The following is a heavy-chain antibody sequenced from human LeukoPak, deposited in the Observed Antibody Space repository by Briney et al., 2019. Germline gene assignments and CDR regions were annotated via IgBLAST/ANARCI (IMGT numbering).Heavy chain of an antibody. CDR3: AGTASNPPHFDY. CDR2: MYSGGGT. J-gene: IGHJ4*02. D-gene: IGHD4-11*01. V-gene: IGHV3-53*01. Sequence: PGGALRLSCAASGFTVSSKYMSWVRQAPGKGLEWVSVMYSGGGTYYAGSVKGRFTISRDNSKNTVYLQMNSLRAEDTAVYYCAGTASNPPHFDYWGQGTLVTVSS. CDR1: GFTVSSKY.